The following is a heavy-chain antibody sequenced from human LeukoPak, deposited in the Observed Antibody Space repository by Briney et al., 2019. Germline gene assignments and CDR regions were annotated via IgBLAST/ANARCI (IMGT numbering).Heavy chain of an antibody. V-gene: IGHV3-30*02. Sequence: GGSLRLSCAASGFTFSSYGMHWVRQAPGKGLEWVAFIRYDGSNKHYADSVKGRFTISRDNSKNTLYLQMNSLRAEDTAVYYCAAGVVSSYYFDYWGQGTLVTVSS. D-gene: IGHD2-8*02. J-gene: IGHJ4*02. CDR2: IRYDGSNK. CDR3: AAGVVSSYYFDY. CDR1: GFTFSSYG.